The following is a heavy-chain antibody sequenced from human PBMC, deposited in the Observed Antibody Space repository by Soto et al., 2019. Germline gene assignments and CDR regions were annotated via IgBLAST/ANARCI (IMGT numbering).Heavy chain of an antibody. D-gene: IGHD3-16*01. J-gene: IGHJ4*02. CDR1: GYTFTNFG. V-gene: IGHV1-18*01. CDR3: ARWGTPIDF. Sequence: QVQLVQSGAEVKKPGASVKVSCKTSGYTFTNFGLSWVRQAPVQGIDWIGWISAYNGNTNYAPNYRGRVTMTTDTSTSTAYMELRSLRSADTAVYYCARWGTPIDFWGQGPLVTVSS. CDR2: ISAYNGNT.